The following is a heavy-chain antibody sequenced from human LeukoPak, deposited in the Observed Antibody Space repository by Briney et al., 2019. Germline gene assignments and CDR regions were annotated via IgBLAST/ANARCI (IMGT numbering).Heavy chain of an antibody. V-gene: IGHV3-23*01. CDR1: GFPFSTYA. CDR2: IGGSGSSI. CDR3: AKQGSGSYLDH. D-gene: IGHD1-26*01. Sequence: PGGSLRLSCAASGFPFSTYAMSWVRQAPGKGLEWVSSIGGSGSSIYYADSVKGRFTISRDNSKNTLYLQMNSLRAEDTAVYYCAKQGSGSYLDHWGQGTLVTVSS. J-gene: IGHJ4*02.